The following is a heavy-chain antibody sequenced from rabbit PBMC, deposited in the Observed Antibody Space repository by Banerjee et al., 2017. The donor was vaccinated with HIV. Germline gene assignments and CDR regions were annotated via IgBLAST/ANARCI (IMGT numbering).Heavy chain of an antibody. J-gene: IGHJ4*01. D-gene: IGHD8-1*01. CDR3: ARTGSSYWLYFNL. CDR1: GSDISSNA. V-gene: IGHV1S47*01. Sequence: QEQLVESGGGLVQPEGSLTLTCKASGSDISSNAMCWVRQAPGKGLELIACIYSSNGDKWYASWVNGRFTISGTSSTTVTLQMTSLTAADTATYFCARTGSSYWLYFNLWGQGTLVTVS. CDR2: IYSSNGDK.